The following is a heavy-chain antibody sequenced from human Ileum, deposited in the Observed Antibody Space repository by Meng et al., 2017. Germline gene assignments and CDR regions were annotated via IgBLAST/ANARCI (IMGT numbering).Heavy chain of an antibody. CDR2: IYYDGSS. CDR3: AREFYVDTAMVIDS. J-gene: IGHJ4*02. V-gene: IGHV4-30-4*01. Sequence: QVQLQESGPGMVKPSQTPSLTCSVSNGYLTNVNHYWNWIRQAPGQALEHIGYIYYDGSSYATPSLKSRVTMSIDTSTNQFSLRLDSVTAADTAVYYCAREFYVDTAMVIDSWGPGALVTVSS. CDR1: NGYLTNVNHY. D-gene: IGHD5-18*01.